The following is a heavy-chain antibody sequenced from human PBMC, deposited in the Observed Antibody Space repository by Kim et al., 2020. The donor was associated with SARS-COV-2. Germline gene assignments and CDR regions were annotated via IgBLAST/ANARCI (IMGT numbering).Heavy chain of an antibody. D-gene: IGHD3-10*01. V-gene: IGHV3-33*01. CDR2: IWYDGSNK. J-gene: IGHJ3*02. Sequence: GGSLRLSCAASGFTFSSYGMHWVRQAPGKGLEWVAVIWYDGSNKYYADSVKGRFTISRDNSKNTLYLQMNSLRAEDTAVYYCARECITMVRGVMNDAFDIWGQGTMVTVSS. CDR3: ARECITMVRGVMNDAFDI. CDR1: GFTFSSYG.